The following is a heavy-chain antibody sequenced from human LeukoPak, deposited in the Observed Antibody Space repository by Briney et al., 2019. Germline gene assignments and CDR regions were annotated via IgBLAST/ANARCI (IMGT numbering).Heavy chain of an antibody. CDR3: ASSLWFGELLTSYYYGMDV. Sequence: GASVKVSCKASGGTFSSYAISWVRQAPGQGLEWMGGIIPIFGTANYAQKFQGRVTITADESTSTAYMELSSLRSEDTAVYYCASSLWFGELLTSYYYGMDVWGQGTTVTVSS. CDR1: GGTFSSYA. V-gene: IGHV1-69*13. J-gene: IGHJ6*02. D-gene: IGHD3-10*01. CDR2: IIPIFGTA.